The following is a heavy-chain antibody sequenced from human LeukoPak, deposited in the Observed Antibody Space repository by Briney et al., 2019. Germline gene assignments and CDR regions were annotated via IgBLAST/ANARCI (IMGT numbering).Heavy chain of an antibody. CDR3: TRGGSYGDF. CDR1: GFTFRSYW. Sequence: PGGSLRFSCEASGFTFRSYWMHWVRQAPGRGLVWVSSMKSDGSSRSYADSVKGRFTISRDNTKNTLYLQMSSLIAADTAVYYCTRGGSYGDFWGQGTLVTVSS. D-gene: IGHD3-16*01. V-gene: IGHV3-74*01. CDR2: MKSDGSSR. J-gene: IGHJ4*02.